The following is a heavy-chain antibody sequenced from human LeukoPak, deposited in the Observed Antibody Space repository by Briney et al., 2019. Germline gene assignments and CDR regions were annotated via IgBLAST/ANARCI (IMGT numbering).Heavy chain of an antibody. V-gene: IGHV1-69*05. Sequence: GSSVKVSCKASGGTFSSYAISWVRQAPGQGLEWMGGIIPIFGTANYAQKFQGRVTITTDESTSTAYMELSSLRSEDTAVYYCASSGYSYVEGFDPWGQGTLVTVSS. CDR2: IIPIFGTA. J-gene: IGHJ5*02. CDR1: GGTFSSYA. D-gene: IGHD5-18*01. CDR3: ASSGYSYVEGFDP.